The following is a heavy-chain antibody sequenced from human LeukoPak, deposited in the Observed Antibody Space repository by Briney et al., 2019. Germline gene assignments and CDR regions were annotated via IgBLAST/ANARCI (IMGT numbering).Heavy chain of an antibody. Sequence: GGSLRLSCAASGFTFGSYAMTWVRQAPGKGLEWVSVLTGSDLSTYYADSVRGRFTISRDNSKNTLYLQMNSLRADDTAVYYCAKHRGSGVAGTGGVESWGQGTLVTVSS. CDR2: LTGSDLST. CDR1: GFTFGSYA. D-gene: IGHD6-19*01. J-gene: IGHJ4*02. CDR3: AKHRGSGVAGTGGVES. V-gene: IGHV3-23*01.